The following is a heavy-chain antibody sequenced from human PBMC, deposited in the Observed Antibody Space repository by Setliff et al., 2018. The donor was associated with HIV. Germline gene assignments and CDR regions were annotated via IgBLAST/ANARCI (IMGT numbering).Heavy chain of an antibody. Sequence: SETLSLTCAVCGGSVSGHYWGWFRQPPGKGLEWIGEITPSGATNYLPSLKSRVTMSLDTSKNQFSLKMTSVTAADTALYYCSNWNTTIDEDAWGQGTLVTVSS. V-gene: IGHV4-34*01. CDR3: SNWNTTIDEDA. D-gene: IGHD5-18*01. CDR1: GGSVSGHY. CDR2: ITPSGAT. J-gene: IGHJ5*02.